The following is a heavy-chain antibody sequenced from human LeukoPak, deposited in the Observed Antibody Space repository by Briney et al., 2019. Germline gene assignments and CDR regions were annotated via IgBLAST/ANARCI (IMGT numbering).Heavy chain of an antibody. J-gene: IGHJ4*02. Sequence: GGSVRLSCAASGFTFSNAWMSWVRQAPGKGLEWVGRIKSKTDGGTTDYAAPMKGRFTISRDDSKNTLYLQMNSLKTEDTAVYYCTTVYYDFWSGYLDYWGQGTLVTVSS. CDR1: GFTFSNAW. D-gene: IGHD3-3*01. CDR3: TTVYYDFWSGYLDY. CDR2: IKSKTDGGTT. V-gene: IGHV3-15*01.